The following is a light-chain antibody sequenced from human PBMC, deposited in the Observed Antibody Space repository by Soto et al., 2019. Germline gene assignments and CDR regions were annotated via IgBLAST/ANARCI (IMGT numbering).Light chain of an antibody. CDR2: ANN. Sequence: QSVLTQPPSVSGAPGQRVTISCTGSSSNIGAGYDVHWYQQLPGTAPKLLIYANNNRPSGVPDRFSGSKSGTSAPLAITGLQAEDEADYYCQSYDSSLSGYVFGTGTKVTVL. V-gene: IGLV1-40*01. J-gene: IGLJ1*01. CDR1: SSNIGAGYD. CDR3: QSYDSSLSGYV.